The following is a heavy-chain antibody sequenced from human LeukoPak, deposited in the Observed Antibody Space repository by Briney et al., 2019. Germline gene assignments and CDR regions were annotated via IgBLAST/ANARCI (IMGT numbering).Heavy chain of an antibody. CDR2: IYYSGST. CDR3: AREGSSSSGAYFDY. D-gene: IGHD6-13*01. Sequence: PSETLSLTCTVSGVSISSYYWSWIRQPPGKGLEWIGYIYYSGSTNYNPSLKSRVTISVDTSKNQFSLKLSSVTAADTAVYYCAREGSSSSGAYFDYWGQGTLVTVSS. J-gene: IGHJ4*02. V-gene: IGHV4-59*01. CDR1: GVSISSYY.